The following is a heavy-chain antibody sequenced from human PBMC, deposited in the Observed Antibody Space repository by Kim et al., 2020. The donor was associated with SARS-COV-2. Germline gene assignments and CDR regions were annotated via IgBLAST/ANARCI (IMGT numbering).Heavy chain of an antibody. V-gene: IGHV3-23*03. Sequence: GGSLRLSCAASGFTFSSYAMSWVRQAPGKGLEWVSVIYSGGSSTYYADSVKGRFTISRDNSKNTLYLQMNSLRAEDTAVYYCAKGGRYCSSTSCREYWYFDLWGRGTLVTVSS. CDR3: AKGGRYCSSTSCREYWYFDL. CDR2: IYSGGSST. D-gene: IGHD2-2*01. J-gene: IGHJ2*01. CDR1: GFTFSSYA.